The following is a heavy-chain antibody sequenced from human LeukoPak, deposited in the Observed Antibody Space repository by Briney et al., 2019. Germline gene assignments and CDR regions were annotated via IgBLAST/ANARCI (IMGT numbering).Heavy chain of an antibody. J-gene: IGHJ5*02. CDR2: IYSDGNT. CDR1: GITVSSIY. Sequence: GGSLRLSCAVSGITVSSIYMSWVRQAPGKGLEWVSFIYSDGNTYYADSVKGRFTLSRDSSRNTLYLQMNSLRVDDTAVYYCAGDTHSSSWYDHWGQGTLVTVSS. V-gene: IGHV3-53*01. CDR3: AGDTHSSSWYDH. D-gene: IGHD6-19*01.